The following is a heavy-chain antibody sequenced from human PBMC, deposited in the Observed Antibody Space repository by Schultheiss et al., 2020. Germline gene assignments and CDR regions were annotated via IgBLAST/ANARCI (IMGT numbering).Heavy chain of an antibody. CDR2: IYYSGST. J-gene: IGHJ5*02. CDR1: GGSISSYY. CDR3: ARHGVWVGEPLETGWFDP. D-gene: IGHD3-10*01. V-gene: IGHV4-59*08. Sequence: SETLSLTCTVSGGSISSYYWSWIRQPPGKGLEWIGYIYYSGSTNYNPSLKSRVTISVDTSKNQFSLKLSSVTAADTAVYYCARHGVWVGEPLETGWFDPWGQGTLVTDCS.